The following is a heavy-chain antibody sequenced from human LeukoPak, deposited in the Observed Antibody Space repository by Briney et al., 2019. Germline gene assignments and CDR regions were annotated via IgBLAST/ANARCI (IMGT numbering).Heavy chain of an antibody. V-gene: IGHV3-7*03. Sequence: GGSLRLSCAASGFTFTNYWMSWVRQTPGKGLQWVATIKQDGSKKNYVDSVKGRFTISRDNAKNSLYLQMNSLRAEDTAVYYCATPLDYYDSSGYHQGGDWGQGTLVTVSS. J-gene: IGHJ4*02. CDR3: ATPLDYYDSSGYHQGGD. D-gene: IGHD3-22*01. CDR2: IKQDGSKK. CDR1: GFTFTNYW.